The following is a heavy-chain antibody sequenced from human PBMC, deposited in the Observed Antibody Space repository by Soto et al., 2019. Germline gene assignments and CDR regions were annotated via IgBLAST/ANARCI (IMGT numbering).Heavy chain of an antibody. CDR3: AKSWGNTWELYHFDS. D-gene: IGHD1-7*01. Sequence: EVQLLESGGGLVQPGGSLRLSCAASGLIFETYSMSWVRQPPGKGLEWVSGISGAGGSTYYADSVKGRFTISRDNSKNTLYLQVNSLRTEDTAVYYCAKSWGNTWELYHFDSWGQGTLVTVSS. CDR1: GLIFETYS. V-gene: IGHV3-23*01. J-gene: IGHJ4*02. CDR2: ISGAGGST.